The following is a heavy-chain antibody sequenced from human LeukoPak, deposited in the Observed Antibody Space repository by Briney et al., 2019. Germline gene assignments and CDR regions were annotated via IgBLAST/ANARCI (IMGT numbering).Heavy chain of an antibody. V-gene: IGHV3-64*04. CDR1: GFPFSSYA. Sequence: GGSLRLSCSASGFPFSSYAMHWVRQAPGKGLEYVSAISDSGGSTYFADSVKGRFTISRDNSKNTLYLQMNSLRAEDTAVYYCARDPVPYDSSGYYYGTGDYWGQGTLVTVSS. CDR2: ISDSGGST. J-gene: IGHJ4*02. D-gene: IGHD3-22*01. CDR3: ARDPVPYDSSGYYYGTGDY.